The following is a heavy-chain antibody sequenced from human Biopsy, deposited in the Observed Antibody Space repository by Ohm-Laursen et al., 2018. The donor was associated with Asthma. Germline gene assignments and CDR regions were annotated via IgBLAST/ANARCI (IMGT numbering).Heavy chain of an antibody. J-gene: IGHJ4*02. D-gene: IGHD2-2*01. Sequence: SQALSLTWAVSGASITSSAYYWGWIRQPPGKGLEWIGSMYYGETTYYSPSLKSRVTISVDTSKNQFSLILSPVTAADTAVYYCARHDHRWDTYADFWGQGTLVTVSS. V-gene: IGHV4-39*01. CDR3: ARHDHRWDTYADF. CDR2: MYYGETT. CDR1: GASITSSAYY.